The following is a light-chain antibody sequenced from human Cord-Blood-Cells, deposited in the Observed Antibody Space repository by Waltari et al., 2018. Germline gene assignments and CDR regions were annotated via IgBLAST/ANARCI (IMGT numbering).Light chain of an antibody. J-gene: IGLJ1*01. CDR2: EVS. V-gene: IGLV2-14*01. Sequence: QSALTQPASVSGSPGQSITISCTGTSSDVGGYTYVSWYQQHPGKAPKLMIYEVSNRPSGVSNRFSGSKSGNTASLTISGLQAEDEADYYCSSYTSSSTLWVFGTGTKVTVL. CDR3: SSYTSSSTLWV. CDR1: SSDVGGYTY.